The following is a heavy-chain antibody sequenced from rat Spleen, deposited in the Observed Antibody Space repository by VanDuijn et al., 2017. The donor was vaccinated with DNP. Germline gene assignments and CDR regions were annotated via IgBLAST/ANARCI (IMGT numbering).Heavy chain of an antibody. J-gene: IGHJ2*01. CDR3: TAELGGY. CDR2: ISTGGGNT. V-gene: IGHV5S13*01. Sequence: EVQLVESGGGLVQPGRSLKLSCAASGFTFSNYGMAWVRQAPTKGLEWVASISTGGGNTYYRGSVQGRFTISRDNAKSTLYLQMDSLRSEDTATYYCTAELGGYWGQGVMVTVSS. D-gene: IGHD5-1*01. CDR1: GFTFSNYG.